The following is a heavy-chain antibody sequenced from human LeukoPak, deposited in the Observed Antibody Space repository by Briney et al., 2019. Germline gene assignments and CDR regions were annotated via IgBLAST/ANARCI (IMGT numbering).Heavy chain of an antibody. CDR3: AKDRIIYGSGSYTSYDY. CDR2: IRYGGSNK. CDR1: GFTFSSYG. Sequence: GGSLRLSCAASGFTFSSYGMHWVRQAPGKGLEWVAFIRYGGSNKYYADSVKGRFTISRDNSKNTLYLQMNSLRAEDTAVYYCAKDRIIYGSGSYTSYDYWGQGTLVTVSS. J-gene: IGHJ4*02. V-gene: IGHV3-30*02. D-gene: IGHD3-10*01.